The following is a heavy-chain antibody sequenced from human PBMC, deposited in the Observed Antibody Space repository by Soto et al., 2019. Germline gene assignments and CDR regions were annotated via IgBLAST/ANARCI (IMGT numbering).Heavy chain of an antibody. Sequence: SETLSLTCTVSGDSMSPFYWSWIRQPPGKGLEWIGYIYHIGTTTYNPSLKSRVTISLDSSKSQFSLKLNSVTAADTAVYYCARFRRNYFGVWGQGTLVTVYS. CDR2: IYHIGTT. V-gene: IGHV4-59*01. J-gene: IGHJ4*02. CDR1: GDSMSPFY. CDR3: ARFRRNYFGV. D-gene: IGHD3-10*01.